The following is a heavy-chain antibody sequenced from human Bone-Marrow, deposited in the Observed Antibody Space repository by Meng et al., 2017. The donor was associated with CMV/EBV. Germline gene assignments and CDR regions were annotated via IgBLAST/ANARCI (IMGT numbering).Heavy chain of an antibody. D-gene: IGHD2-2*02. Sequence: SQTLSLTCAISGDSVSSNSAAWNWTRQSPSRGLEWLGRTYYRSKWYNDYAVSVKSRITINPDTSKNQFSLQLNSVTPEDTAVYYCARGPRGGYCSSTSCYSFDYWGQGTLVTVSS. V-gene: IGHV6-1*01. CDR2: TYYRSKWYN. J-gene: IGHJ4*02. CDR3: ARGPRGGYCSSTSCYSFDY. CDR1: GDSVSSNSAA.